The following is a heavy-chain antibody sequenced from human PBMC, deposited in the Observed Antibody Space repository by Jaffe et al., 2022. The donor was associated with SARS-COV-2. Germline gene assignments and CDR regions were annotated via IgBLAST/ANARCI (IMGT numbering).Heavy chain of an antibody. CDR3: ARQHSGSSHTYFDY. V-gene: IGHV4-38-2*02. CDR1: AYSISSTYY. D-gene: IGHD3-10*01. J-gene: IGHJ4*02. CDR2: IYHSGST. Sequence: QVQLQESGPGLVKPSETLSLTCTVSAYSISSTYYWGWVRQPPGQGLEWIGNIYHSGSTYYKPSLKSRVTLSIDKSKNQFSLDLSSVTAADTAVYYCARQHSGSSHTYFDYWGQGILVTVSS.